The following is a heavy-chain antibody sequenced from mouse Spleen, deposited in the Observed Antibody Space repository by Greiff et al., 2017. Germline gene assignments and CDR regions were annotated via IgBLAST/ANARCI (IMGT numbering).Heavy chain of an antibody. CDR1: GYSFTDYN. V-gene: IGHV1-39*01. CDR3: ARILGPGHYYAMDY. Sequence: VQLKESGPELVKPGASVKISCKASGYSFTDYNMNWVKQSNGKSLEWIGVINPNYGTTSYNQKFKGKATLTVDQSSSTAYMQLNSLTSEDSAVYYCARILGPGHYYAMDYWGQGTSVTVSS. J-gene: IGHJ4*01. D-gene: IGHD4-1*01. CDR2: INPNYGTT.